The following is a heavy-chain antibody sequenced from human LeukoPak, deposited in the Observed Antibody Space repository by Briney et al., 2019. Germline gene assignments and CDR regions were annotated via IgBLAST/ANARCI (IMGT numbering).Heavy chain of an antibody. J-gene: IGHJ4*02. D-gene: IGHD3-9*01. CDR3: ARGPPLRYFDWLFHESYFDY. CDR2: INPNSGGT. V-gene: IGHV1-2*02. CDR1: GYTFTGYY. Sequence: ASVKVSCKASGYTFTGYYMHWVRQAPGQGLEWTGWINPNSGGTNYAQKFQGRVTMTRDTSISTAYMELSRLRSDDTAVYYCARGPPLRYFDWLFHESYFDYWGQGTLVTVSS.